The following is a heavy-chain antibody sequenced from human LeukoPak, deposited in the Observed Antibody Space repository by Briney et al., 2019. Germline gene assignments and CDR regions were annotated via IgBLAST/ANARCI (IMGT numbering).Heavy chain of an antibody. D-gene: IGHD6-13*01. CDR3: ARSIAAAGPDY. Sequence: PSQTLSLTCTVSGGSISSGGYHWSWIRQHPGKGLEWIGYIYYSGSTYYNPSLKSRVTISVDTSKNQFSLKLSSVTAADTAVYYCARSIAAAGPDYWGQGTLVTVSS. V-gene: IGHV4-31*03. J-gene: IGHJ4*02. CDR1: GGSISSGGYH. CDR2: IYYSGST.